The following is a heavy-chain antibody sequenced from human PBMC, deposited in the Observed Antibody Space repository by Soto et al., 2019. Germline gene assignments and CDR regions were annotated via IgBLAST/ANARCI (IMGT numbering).Heavy chain of an antibody. CDR2: ISTYNGNT. Sequence: QGQLLQSGAEVKKPGASVKVACKASGYKFTTYGITWVRQAPGQGLEWLGGISTYNGNTDYAQNLQDRVTMTTETSTSTAYLEVRSLTSDDTAVYFCARGLGTNGLDVWGQGTTVTVSS. V-gene: IGHV1-18*04. J-gene: IGHJ6*02. CDR3: ARGLGTNGLDV. CDR1: GYKFTTYG. D-gene: IGHD7-27*01.